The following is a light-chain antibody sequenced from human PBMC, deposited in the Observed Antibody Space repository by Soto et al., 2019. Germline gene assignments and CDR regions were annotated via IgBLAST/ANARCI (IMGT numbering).Light chain of an antibody. Sequence: DIQMTQSPSTLSASVGDRVTISCRASQSVGTWVAWFQQKPGKAPNVVIYKASNLQSGVPSRFSGSGSGTDFTLTISSLQPEDFATYYCQQYNRYWTFGQWTKVEIK. J-gene: IGKJ1*01. CDR1: QSVGTW. CDR3: QQYNRYWT. CDR2: KAS. V-gene: IGKV1-5*03.